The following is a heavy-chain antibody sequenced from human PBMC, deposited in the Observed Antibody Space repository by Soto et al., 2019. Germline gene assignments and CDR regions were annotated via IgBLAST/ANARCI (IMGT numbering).Heavy chain of an antibody. J-gene: IGHJ5*02. CDR1: GFTFSSYW. CDR2: INSDGSGT. D-gene: IGHD2-21*02. Sequence: EVQLVESGGGLVQPGGSLRLSCAASGFTFSSYWMHWVRQAPGKGLVWVSRINSDGSGTTYADSVKGRFTISRDNAKNKLYLQMNSLRVEDTAVYYCARGAYCAGDCSFPWGQGTLVTVSS. CDR3: ARGAYCAGDCSFP. V-gene: IGHV3-74*01.